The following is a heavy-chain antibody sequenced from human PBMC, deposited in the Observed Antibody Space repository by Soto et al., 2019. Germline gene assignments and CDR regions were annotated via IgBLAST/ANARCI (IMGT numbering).Heavy chain of an antibody. V-gene: IGHV3-21*01. CDR2: ISSSSSYI. CDR1: GFTFSSYS. Sequence: EVQLVESGGGLVKPGGSLRLSCAASGFTFSSYSMNWVRQAPGKGLEWVSSISSSSSYIYYADSVKGRFTISRDNAKNSLYLQMNSLRAEDTAVYYCARGIVVVPAVTFDYWGQGTLVTVSS. J-gene: IGHJ4*02. D-gene: IGHD2-2*01. CDR3: ARGIVVVPAVTFDY.